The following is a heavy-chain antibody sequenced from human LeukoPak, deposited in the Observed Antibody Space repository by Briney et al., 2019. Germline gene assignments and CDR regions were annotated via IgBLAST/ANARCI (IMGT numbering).Heavy chain of an antibody. V-gene: IGHV1-8*03. Sequence: ASVKVSCKASGYTFTSYDINWVRQATGQGLEWMGWMNPNSGNTGYAQKFQGRVTITRNTSISTAYMELSSLRSEDTAVYYCARGPRYYDFWSGPCAFDIWGQGTMVTVSS. J-gene: IGHJ3*02. CDR1: GYTFTSYD. CDR2: MNPNSGNT. CDR3: ARGPRYYDFWSGPCAFDI. D-gene: IGHD3-3*01.